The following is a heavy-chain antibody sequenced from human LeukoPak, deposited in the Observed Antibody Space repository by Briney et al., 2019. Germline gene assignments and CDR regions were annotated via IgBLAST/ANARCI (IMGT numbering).Heavy chain of an antibody. V-gene: IGHV3-23*01. Sequence: GGSLRLSCAASGFTFSSYAMSWVRQAPGKGLEWVSAISGSGGSTYYADSVKGRFTISRDNSKNTLYLQMNSLRAEDAAVYYCAKGYCSSTSCYKFDYWGQGTLVTVSS. D-gene: IGHD2-2*02. CDR1: GFTFSSYA. J-gene: IGHJ4*02. CDR3: AKGYCSSTSCYKFDY. CDR2: ISGSGGST.